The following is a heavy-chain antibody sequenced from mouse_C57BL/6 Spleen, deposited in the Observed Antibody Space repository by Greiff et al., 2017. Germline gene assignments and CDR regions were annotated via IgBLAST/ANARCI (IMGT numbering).Heavy chain of an antibody. CDR3: ARSWGGVPSWMDY. D-gene: IGHD1-1*02. CDR2: IDPSDSET. V-gene: IGHV1-52*01. CDR1: GYTFTSYW. Sequence: VQLQQPGAELVRPGSSVKLSCKASGYTFTSYWMHWVKQRPIQGLEWIGNIDPSDSETHYNQKFKDKATLTVDKSSSTAYMQLSSLTSEDSAVYYCARSWGGVPSWMDYWGQGTSVTVSS. J-gene: IGHJ4*01.